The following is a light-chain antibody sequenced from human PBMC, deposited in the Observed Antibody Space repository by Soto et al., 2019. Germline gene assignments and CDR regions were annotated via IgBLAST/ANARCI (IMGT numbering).Light chain of an antibody. CDR1: SSDVGGFNY. CDR2: DVV. J-gene: IGLJ1*01. CDR3: SSYTSTMTNV. V-gene: IGLV2-14*03. Sequence: QSALTQPASVSGSPGQSITISCTGTSSDVGGFNYVSWYQLRPGTAPKLILFDVVDRPSGVSYRFSGSKSGNTASLTISGLLDADEAADFCSSYTSTMTNVFGSGTKLTVL.